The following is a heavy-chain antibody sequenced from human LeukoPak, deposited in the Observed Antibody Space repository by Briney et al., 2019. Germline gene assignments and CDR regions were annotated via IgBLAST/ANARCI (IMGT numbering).Heavy chain of an antibody. D-gene: IGHD4-11*01. Sequence: QTGGSLRLSCAASGFTFSSYAMHWVRQAPGKGLEWVAVISYDGSNKYYADSVKGRFTISRDNSKNTLYLQMNSLRAEDTAVYYCAREDNYSSYYYYGMDVWGQGTTVTVSS. V-gene: IGHV3-30-3*01. J-gene: IGHJ6*02. CDR1: GFTFSSYA. CDR2: ISYDGSNK. CDR3: AREDNYSSYYYYGMDV.